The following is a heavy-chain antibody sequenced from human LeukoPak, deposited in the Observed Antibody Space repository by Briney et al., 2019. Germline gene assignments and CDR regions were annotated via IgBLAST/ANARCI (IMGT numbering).Heavy chain of an antibody. J-gene: IGHJ5*02. V-gene: IGHV4-34*01. CDR2: INHSGST. CDR3: ARSGSGSYYNVYWFDP. CDR1: GGSFSGYY. Sequence: SETLSLTCAVYGGSFSGYYWSWIRQPPGKGLEWIGEINHSGSTNYNPSLKSRVTISVDTSKNQFSLKLSSVTAADTAVYYCARSGSGSYYNVYWFDPWGQGTLVTVSS. D-gene: IGHD3-10*01.